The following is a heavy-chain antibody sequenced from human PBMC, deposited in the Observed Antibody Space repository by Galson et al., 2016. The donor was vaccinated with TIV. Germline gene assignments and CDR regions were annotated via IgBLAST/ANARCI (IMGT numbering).Heavy chain of an antibody. D-gene: IGHD3-16*01. Sequence: QSGAEVKKPGESLKISCKASGCSFTTYWIGWVRQMPGKGLEWMGIIYPGDSDTRYNPSFQGQVTITADKSITTAYLQWSSLKASDTAMYYCATSRGHYYGLDVWGQGTLVTVSS. CDR3: ATSRGHYYGLDV. V-gene: IGHV5-51*01. J-gene: IGHJ4*02. CDR2: IYPGDSDT. CDR1: GCSFTTYW.